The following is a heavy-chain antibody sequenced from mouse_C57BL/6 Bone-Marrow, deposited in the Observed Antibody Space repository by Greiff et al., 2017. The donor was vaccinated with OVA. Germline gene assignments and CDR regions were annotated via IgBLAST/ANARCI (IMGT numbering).Heavy chain of an antibody. D-gene: IGHD1-1*01. Sequence: EVKVVESGGDLVKPGGSLKLSCAASGFTFSSYGMSWVRQTPDKRLEWVATISSGGSYTYYPDSVKGRFTISRDNAKNTLYLQMSSLKSEDTAMYYCARQLLYFDYWGQGTTLTVSS. CDR1: GFTFSSYG. V-gene: IGHV5-6*01. CDR2: ISSGGSYT. CDR3: ARQLLYFDY. J-gene: IGHJ2*01.